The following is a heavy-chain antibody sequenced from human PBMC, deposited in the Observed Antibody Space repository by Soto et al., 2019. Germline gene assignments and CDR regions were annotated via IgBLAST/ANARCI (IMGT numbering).Heavy chain of an antibody. CDR1: GFTFSSYA. Sequence: QVQLVESGGGVVQPGRSLRLSCAASGFTFSSYAMHWVRQAPGKGLEWVAVISYDGSNKYYADSVKGRFTISRDNSKNTLYLQMNSLRAEDTAVDYCARDQGLDGAVAGISWGQGTLVTVAS. CDR2: ISYDGSNK. D-gene: IGHD6-19*01. V-gene: IGHV3-30*14. J-gene: IGHJ5*02. CDR3: ARDQGLDGAVAGIS.